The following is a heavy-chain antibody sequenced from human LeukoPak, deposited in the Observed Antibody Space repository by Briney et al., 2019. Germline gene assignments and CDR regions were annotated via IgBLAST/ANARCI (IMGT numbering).Heavy chain of an antibody. J-gene: IGHJ6*03. CDR1: GFTCSDYN. D-gene: IGHD4-11*01. Sequence: GGSLRLSCAVSGFTCSDYNMNWVRQAPGKGLEWVSYISSSGFTINYADSVKGRFTISRDNAKNSLYLQMNSLRAEDTAVYYCVRGVPKTSYYYYYMDVWGKGTTVTVSS. CDR3: VRGVPKTSYYYYYMDV. V-gene: IGHV3-48*01. CDR2: ISSSGFTI.